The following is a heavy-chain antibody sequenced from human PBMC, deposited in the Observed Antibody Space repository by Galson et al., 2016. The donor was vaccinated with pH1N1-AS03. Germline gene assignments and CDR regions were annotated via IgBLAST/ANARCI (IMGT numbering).Heavy chain of an antibody. CDR2: INPNSGVT. Sequence: SVKVSCKASGYTFTDYFVYWVRQAPGRGLEWMGRINPNSGVTKFAQNFQGRVTMTRDTSIKTAYMELNRLSSDDTAVYYCARQPSFYDTRDIPDAFDIWGQGTMVTVSS. J-gene: IGHJ3*02. CDR3: ARQPSFYDTRDIPDAFDI. CDR1: GYTFTDYF. V-gene: IGHV1-2*06. D-gene: IGHD3-22*01.